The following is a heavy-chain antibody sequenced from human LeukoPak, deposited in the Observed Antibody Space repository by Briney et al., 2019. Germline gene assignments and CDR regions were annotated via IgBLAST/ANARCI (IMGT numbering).Heavy chain of an antibody. D-gene: IGHD3-22*01. CDR1: GFTFSSYG. CDR2: IWYDGSNK. Sequence: GGSLRLSCAASGFTFSSYGMHWVRQAPGKRLEWVAVIWYDGSNKYYADSVKGRFTISRDNSKNTLYLQMNSLRSEDTAVYYCARGLYYYDSSGYSYYFDYWGQGTLVTVSS. CDR3: ARGLYYYDSSGYSYYFDY. J-gene: IGHJ4*02. V-gene: IGHV3-33*01.